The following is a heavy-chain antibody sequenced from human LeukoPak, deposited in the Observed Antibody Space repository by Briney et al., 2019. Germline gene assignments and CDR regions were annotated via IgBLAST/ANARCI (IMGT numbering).Heavy chain of an antibody. CDR2: ISGSSSTK. J-gene: IGHJ4*02. CDR1: GFTFSYYS. Sequence: GGSLRLSCEASGFTFSYYSMNWVRQAPGKGLEWVSYISGSSSTKYYADSVKGRFTISRDNGRNSLYLQMNSLGVDDTAVYYCARDRDPGFDFWGQGTLVTVSS. V-gene: IGHV3-48*01. D-gene: IGHD2-21*02. CDR3: ARDRDPGFDF.